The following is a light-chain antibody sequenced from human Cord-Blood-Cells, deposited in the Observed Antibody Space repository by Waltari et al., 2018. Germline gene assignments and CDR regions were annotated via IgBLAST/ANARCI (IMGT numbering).Light chain of an antibody. CDR1: QSISSW. V-gene: IGKV1-5*03. J-gene: IGKJ1*01. Sequence: DIQMTQSPSPLSASVGDRVTITCRASQSISSWLAWYQQKPGKAPKHLIYKAASLESGVPSRFSGSGSGTEFTLTISSLQPDDFATYYCQQYNSYPWTFGQGTKVEIK. CDR2: KAA. CDR3: QQYNSYPWT.